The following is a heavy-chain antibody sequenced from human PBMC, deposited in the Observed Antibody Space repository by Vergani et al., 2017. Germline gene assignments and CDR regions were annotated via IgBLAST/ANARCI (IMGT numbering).Heavy chain of an antibody. CDR2: ISYDGKKK. CDR3: ARDCLTRVTTLDYYYMGV. D-gene: IGHD1-1*01. Sequence: QVQLVESGGGEVQPGRSLRLSCSAAGFPFSDYGVHWVRQAPGKGLEWVSVISYDGKKKNYADSVKGRFTIFRDNSKNTLYLEMNALRAEDTSVYYYARDCLTRVTTLDYYYMGVWGKGTTVTVSS. V-gene: IGHV3-30*03. J-gene: IGHJ6*03. CDR1: GFPFSDYG.